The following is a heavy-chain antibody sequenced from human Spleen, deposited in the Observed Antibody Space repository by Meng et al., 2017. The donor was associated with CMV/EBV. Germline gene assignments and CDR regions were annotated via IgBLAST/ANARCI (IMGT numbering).Heavy chain of an antibody. CDR2: ISGGSDGGRA. CDR3: AKDPVVGAPHVFDI. CDR1: GFTFSTYA. V-gene: IGHV3-23*01. Sequence: GESLKISCEASGFTFSTYAMSWVRQPPGKGLEWVSAISGGSDGGRAFYADSVKGRSTISRDNSKSTLFLQMNSLTVEDTAVYYCAKDPVVGAPHVFDIWGQGAMVTVSS. D-gene: IGHD1-26*01. J-gene: IGHJ3*02.